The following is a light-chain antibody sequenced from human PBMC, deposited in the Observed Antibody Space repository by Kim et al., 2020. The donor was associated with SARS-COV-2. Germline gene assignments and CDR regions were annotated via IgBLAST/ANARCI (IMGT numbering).Light chain of an antibody. Sequence: TVTISCTRGGGIIAMIYVQWYQQRPGSARATVITEDNHRPIGVPGRFSGSIGSSSNTASHTISGLETEDEADDCSQSYESRYPGVFGGGTQLTVL. V-gene: IGLV6-57*03. CDR3: QSYESRYPGV. CDR1: GGIIAMIY. J-gene: IGLJ3*02. CDR2: EDN.